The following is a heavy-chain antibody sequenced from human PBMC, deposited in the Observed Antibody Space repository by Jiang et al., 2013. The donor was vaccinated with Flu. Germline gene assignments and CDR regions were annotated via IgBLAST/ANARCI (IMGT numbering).Heavy chain of an antibody. J-gene: IGHJ5*02. CDR2: IYYSGST. Sequence: GLVKPSPDPVPHLRCLWWLHQQWWLLLELDPAATRKGLEWIGYIYYSGSTYYNLSLKSRVTISVDTSKNQFSLKLSSVTAADTAVYYCARELEDSSGYTGWFDPWGQGTLVTVSS. D-gene: IGHD3-22*01. CDR1: WLHQQWWLL. CDR3: ARELEDSSGYTGWFDP. V-gene: IGHV4-30-4*07.